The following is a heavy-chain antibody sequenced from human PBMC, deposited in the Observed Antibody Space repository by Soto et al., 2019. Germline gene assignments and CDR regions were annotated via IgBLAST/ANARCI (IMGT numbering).Heavy chain of an antibody. V-gene: IGHV3-7*03. CDR2: ISPNGGEK. J-gene: IGHJ3*02. CDR1: GFTFTTSY. CDR3: ARGRNLDI. Sequence: GGSLRLSCVASGFTFTTSYMRWVRQAPGKGPECVANISPNGGEKFYVDSVKGRFTISRDNAQNSLYLEMHSLTDDDTAVYYCARGRNLDIWGQGTMVTVSS.